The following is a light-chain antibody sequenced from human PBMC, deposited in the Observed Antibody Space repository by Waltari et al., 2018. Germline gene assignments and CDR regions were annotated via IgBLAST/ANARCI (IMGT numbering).Light chain of an antibody. Sequence: SSELTQDPAVSVAFGQTVRITCQGDSPRLYYAPWYQQKPGQAPVLALSGKKKRPSGIPDRFAGSSSGSTASLTIAAAQAEDEADYYCKSRDSVDNHLIFGGGTKLTVL. V-gene: IGLV3-19*01. CDR2: GKK. J-gene: IGLJ2*01. CDR3: KSRDSVDNHLI. CDR1: SPRLYY.